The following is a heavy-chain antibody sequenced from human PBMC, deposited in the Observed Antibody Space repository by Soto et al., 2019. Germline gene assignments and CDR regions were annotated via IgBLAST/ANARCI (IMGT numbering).Heavy chain of an antibody. V-gene: IGHV3-48*02. CDR2: ISSGSKTI. J-gene: IGHJ4*02. CDR1: GFTFSGYS. D-gene: IGHD1-26*01. Sequence: GGSLRLSCAASGFTFSGYSMNWVRQAPGKGLEWISYISSGSKTIFYADSVKGRFSISRDNAKNSQYLQMSSLRDEDTAVYFCAREDILGARSFDYWGQGTLVTVSS. CDR3: AREDILGARSFDY.